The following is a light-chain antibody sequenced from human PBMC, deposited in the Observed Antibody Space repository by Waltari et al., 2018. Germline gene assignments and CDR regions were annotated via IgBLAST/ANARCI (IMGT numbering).Light chain of an antibody. CDR3: VSWDDSLNGPA. V-gene: IGLV1-44*01. Sequence: QSVLTQPPSASGTPGQTVTISSSGSTSNIGSNPVLWYQQLPGKAPNLLIYSNKQGPSGVPARVSASKSGTSASLAISGLRSEDEADYYCVSWDDSLNGPAVGGGTKLTVL. CDR1: TSNIGSNP. J-gene: IGLJ2*01. CDR2: SNK.